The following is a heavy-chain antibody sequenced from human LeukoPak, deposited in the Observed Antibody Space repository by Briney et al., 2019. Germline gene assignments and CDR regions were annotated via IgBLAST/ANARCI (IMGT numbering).Heavy chain of an antibody. D-gene: IGHD1-26*01. V-gene: IGHV3-20*04. J-gene: IGHJ6*03. CDR1: GFTFDDYG. CDR3: ARDTSSGSYQGYYYYYMDV. Sequence: PGGSLRLSCAASGFTFDDYGMSWVRQAPGKGLEWVSGINWNGGSTGYADSVKGRFTISRDNAKNSLYLQMNSLRAEDTALYYCARDTSSGSYQGYYYYYMDVWGKGTTVTVSS. CDR2: INWNGGST.